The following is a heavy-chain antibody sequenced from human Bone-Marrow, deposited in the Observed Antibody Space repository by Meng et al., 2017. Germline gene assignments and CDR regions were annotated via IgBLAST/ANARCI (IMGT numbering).Heavy chain of an antibody. D-gene: IGHD6-19*01. Sequence: GESLKISSAASGCTCSSYAMHWVRQAPGKGLEWVAVISYDGSNKYYADSVKGRFTISRDNSKNTLYLQMNSLRAEDTAVYYCARVGVYSSGWYGDYFDYWGQGTLVTVYS. CDR2: ISYDGSNK. V-gene: IGHV3-30*01. J-gene: IGHJ4*02. CDR1: GCTCSSYA. CDR3: ARVGVYSSGWYGDYFDY.